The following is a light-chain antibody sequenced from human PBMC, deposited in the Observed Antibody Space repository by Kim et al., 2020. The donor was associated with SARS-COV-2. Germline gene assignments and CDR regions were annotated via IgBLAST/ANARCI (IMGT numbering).Light chain of an antibody. V-gene: IGKV1-27*01. Sequence: VEETVSTASPGRVFARTFLPWYQQNPGKVPDLLIYGVSIGPPGFPSRFSGSGPGKDSILTISSLEPEDFEGYYCQKNVRHPPTLGAGTKMDIK. CDR3: QKNVRHPPT. J-gene: IGKJ4*02. CDR2: GVS. CDR1: VFARTF.